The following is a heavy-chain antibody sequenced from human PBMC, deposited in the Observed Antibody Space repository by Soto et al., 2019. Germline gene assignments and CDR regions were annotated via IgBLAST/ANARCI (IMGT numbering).Heavy chain of an antibody. J-gene: IGHJ4*02. Sequence: SETLSLTCAVYGGSFSGYYWSWIRQPPGKGLEWIGEINHSGSTNYNPSLKSRVTISVDTSKNQFSLKLSSVTAADTAVYYCARGPRYYDILTGYYRGSRTFDYWGQGALVT. V-gene: IGHV4-34*01. CDR1: GGSFSGYY. CDR2: INHSGST. D-gene: IGHD3-9*01. CDR3: ARGPRYYDILTGYYRGSRTFDY.